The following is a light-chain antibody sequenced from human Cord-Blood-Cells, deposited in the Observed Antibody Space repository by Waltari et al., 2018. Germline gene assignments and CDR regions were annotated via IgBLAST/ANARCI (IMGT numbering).Light chain of an antibody. J-gene: IGKJ4*01. CDR2: WAS. Sequence: DIVMTQSPDSLSVSLGERATIHCKSSHGVLYSSNNKNYLAWYQQKPGQPPKLLIYWASTRESGVPDRFSGSGSGTDFTLTISSLQAEDVAVYYCQQYYSTPPLTFGGGTKVEIK. CDR1: HGVLYSSNNKNY. V-gene: IGKV4-1*01. CDR3: QQYYSTPPLT.